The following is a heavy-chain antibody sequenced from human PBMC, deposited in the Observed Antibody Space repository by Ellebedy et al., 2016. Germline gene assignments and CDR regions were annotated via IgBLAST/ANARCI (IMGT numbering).Heavy chain of an antibody. V-gene: IGHV4-39*01. J-gene: IGHJ4*02. Sequence: SETLSLTXSVSGSSISSSSFHWGWIRQPPGKGLKWIASIYYSGTTYYNPSLKSRVTIFADTSKNQFSLRLSSVTAADTAVYYCARRLGARPPSDWGQGTLVIVSS. CDR2: IYYSGTT. D-gene: IGHD1-26*01. CDR1: GSSISSSSFH. CDR3: ARRLGARPPSD.